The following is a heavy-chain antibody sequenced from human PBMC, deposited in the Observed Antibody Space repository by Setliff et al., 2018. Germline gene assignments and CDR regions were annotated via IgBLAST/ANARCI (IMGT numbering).Heavy chain of an antibody. CDR1: RGSISTYA. CDR3: ARGHCSSGECPNYFDP. V-gene: IGHV4-59*12. CDR2: IYDTGYV. J-gene: IGHJ5*02. D-gene: IGHD2-15*01. Sequence: SETLSLTCTVSRGSISTYAWSWIRHIPGKGLEWVGYIYDTGYVNYNPSLKSRVTISVDTSKNQFSLKINSVTAADTAVYYCARGHCSSGECPNYFDPWGQGTQVTVSS.